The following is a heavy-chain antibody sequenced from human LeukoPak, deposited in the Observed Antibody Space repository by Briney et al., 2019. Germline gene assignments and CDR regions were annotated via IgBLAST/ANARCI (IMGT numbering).Heavy chain of an antibody. CDR2: INHSGST. V-gene: IGHV4-34*01. J-gene: IGHJ4*02. Sequence: PSETLSLTCAVYGGSFSGYYWSWIRQPPGKGLEWIGEINHSGSTNYNPSLKSRVTISVDTSKNQFSLKLSSVTAADTAVYYCARGGYGHFLNPYYFDYWGQGTLVTVSS. CDR3: ARGGYGHFLNPYYFDY. D-gene: IGHD5-12*01. CDR1: GGSFSGYY.